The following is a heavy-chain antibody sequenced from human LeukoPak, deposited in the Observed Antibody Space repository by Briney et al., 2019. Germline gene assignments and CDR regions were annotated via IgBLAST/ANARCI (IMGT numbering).Heavy chain of an antibody. D-gene: IGHD1-26*01. V-gene: IGHV1-69*13. Sequence: GASVKVSCKASGCTFSSYAISWVRQAPGQGLEWMGGIIPIFGTANYAQKFQGRVTITADESTSTAYMELSSLRSEDTAVYYCARGIVGATYWFDPWGQGTLVTVSS. CDR1: GCTFSSYA. CDR2: IIPIFGTA. CDR3: ARGIVGATYWFDP. J-gene: IGHJ5*02.